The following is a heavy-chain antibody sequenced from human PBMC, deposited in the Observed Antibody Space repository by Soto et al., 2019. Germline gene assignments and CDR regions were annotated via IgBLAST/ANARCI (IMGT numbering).Heavy chain of an antibody. J-gene: IGHJ6*02. D-gene: IGHD3-3*01. CDR1: GFSFSSLA. CDR2: ISGRGVDT. V-gene: IGHV3-23*01. Sequence: GGSPRLSCAASGFSFSSLAMSWVRQAPGKGLEWVSSISGRGVDTLYADSVKGRFTVSRDNSRNTLYLQMNSLRVEDTAVYYCARDPNYDFWSGYRNKEGTYGMDVWGQGTTVTVSS. CDR3: ARDPNYDFWSGYRNKEGTYGMDV.